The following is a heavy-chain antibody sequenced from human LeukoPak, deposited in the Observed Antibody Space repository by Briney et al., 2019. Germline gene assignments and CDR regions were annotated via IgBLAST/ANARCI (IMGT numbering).Heavy chain of an antibody. CDR1: GFTFSSYA. J-gene: IGHJ4*02. V-gene: IGHV3-23*01. D-gene: IGHD3-16*01. CDR2: INDPGGST. CDR3: AKGGEQVSHFDY. Sequence: GGSLRLSCAASGFTFSSYAMSWVRQAPGKGLEWVSTINDPGGSTYYADSVKGRFTISRDNSKNTLYLQMNSLRAEDTAVYYCAKGGEQVSHFDYRGQGTLGTVSS.